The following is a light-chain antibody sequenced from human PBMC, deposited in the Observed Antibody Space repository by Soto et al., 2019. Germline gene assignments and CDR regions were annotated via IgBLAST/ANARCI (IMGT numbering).Light chain of an antibody. J-gene: IGLJ2*01. Sequence: QSVLTQPASVSGSPGQSITISCTGTSSDVGGYNYVSWYQHHPGKAPKLMIYEVSNRPSGVSNLLSGSKSGNTASLIISVLQAEDEGDYYCSSYTSSSTVVFGGGTKLTVL. CDR3: SSYTSSSTVV. CDR2: EVS. V-gene: IGLV2-14*01. CDR1: SSDVGGYNY.